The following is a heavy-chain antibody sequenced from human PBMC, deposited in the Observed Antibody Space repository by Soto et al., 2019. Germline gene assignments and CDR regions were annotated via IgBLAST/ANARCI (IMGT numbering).Heavy chain of an antibody. CDR2: IYYSGST. J-gene: IGHJ4*02. Sequence: QVQLQESGPGLVKPSQTLSLTCTVSGGSISSGGYYWSWIRQHPGKGLEWIGYIYYSGSTYYNPSLKSRVTISVDPSKYQFSLKLSSVTAADTAVYYCARGVTMVRGVIHTPYFDYWGQGTLVTVSS. CDR3: ARGVTMVRGVIHTPYFDY. CDR1: GGSISSGGYY. V-gene: IGHV4-31*03. D-gene: IGHD3-10*01.